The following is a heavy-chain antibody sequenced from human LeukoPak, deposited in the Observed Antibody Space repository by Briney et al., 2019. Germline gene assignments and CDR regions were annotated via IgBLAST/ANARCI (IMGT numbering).Heavy chain of an antibody. V-gene: IGHV1-2*02. Sequence: ASVKVSCKASGYTFTGYYMHWVRQAPGQGLEWMGWINPNSGGTNYAQKFQGRVTMTRDTSISTACMELSRLRSDDTAVYYCARGAMVRGVIIWGDYFDYWGQGTLVTVSS. CDR1: GYTFTGYY. CDR3: ARGAMVRGVIIWGDYFDY. J-gene: IGHJ4*02. D-gene: IGHD3-10*01. CDR2: INPNSGGT.